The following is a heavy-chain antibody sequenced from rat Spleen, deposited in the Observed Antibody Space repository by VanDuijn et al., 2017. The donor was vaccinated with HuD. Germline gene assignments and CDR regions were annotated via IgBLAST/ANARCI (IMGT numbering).Heavy chain of an antibody. CDR1: GFTFNYYW. Sequence: EVQLVESGGGSAQPGRSLKLSCAASGFTFNYYWMTWIRRAPGRGLEWVASITNASGRTYYPDSVKGRFTISRDTAQNTLYLQMNSLRSEDTATYYCATHEDGGYPFAYWGQGTLVTVSS. D-gene: IGHD1-11*01. CDR3: ATHEDGGYPFAY. CDR2: ITNASGRT. J-gene: IGHJ3*01. V-gene: IGHV5-31*01.